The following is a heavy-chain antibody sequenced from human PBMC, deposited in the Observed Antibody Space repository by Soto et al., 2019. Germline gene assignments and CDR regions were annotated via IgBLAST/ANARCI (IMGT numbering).Heavy chain of an antibody. J-gene: IGHJ6*02. CDR3: AREVVVADYYYYGMDV. D-gene: IGHD2-15*01. Sequence: SVKVSCKASGGTFSSYAISWVRQAPGQGLEWMGGIIPIFGTANYAQKFQGRVTITADESTSTAYMELSSLRSEDTAVYYCAREVVVADYYYYGMDVWGQGTTVTVSS. CDR1: GGTFSSYA. V-gene: IGHV1-69*13. CDR2: IIPIFGTA.